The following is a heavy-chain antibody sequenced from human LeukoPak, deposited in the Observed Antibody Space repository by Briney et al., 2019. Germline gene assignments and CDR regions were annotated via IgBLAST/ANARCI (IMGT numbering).Heavy chain of an antibody. CDR3: ARASAYSSSSGVNY. CDR2: INHSGST. Sequence: PSGTLSLTCTVSGDSINSLDLWSWVRQPPGKGLEWIGDINHSGSTNYNPSLKSRVTISVDTSKNQFSLRLSSVTAADTAVYFCARASAYSSSSGVNYWGQGTLITVSS. J-gene: IGHJ4*02. D-gene: IGHD6-6*01. V-gene: IGHV4-4*02. CDR1: GDSINSLDL.